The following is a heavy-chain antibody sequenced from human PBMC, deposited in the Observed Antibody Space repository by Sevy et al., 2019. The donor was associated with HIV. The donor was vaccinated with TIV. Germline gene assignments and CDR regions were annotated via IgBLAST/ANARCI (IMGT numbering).Heavy chain of an antibody. V-gene: IGHV5-51*01. J-gene: IGHJ4*02. CDR3: ARPPSIAAAGHYYFDY. CDR2: IYPGDSDT. D-gene: IGHD6-13*01. CDR1: GYSFTSYW. Sequence: GESLKISCKGSGYSFTSYWIGWVRQMPGKGLEWMGIIYPGDSDTTYSPSFEGQVTISVDKSISTAYLQWISLKASDTAMYYCARPPSIAAAGHYYFDYWGQGTLVTVSS.